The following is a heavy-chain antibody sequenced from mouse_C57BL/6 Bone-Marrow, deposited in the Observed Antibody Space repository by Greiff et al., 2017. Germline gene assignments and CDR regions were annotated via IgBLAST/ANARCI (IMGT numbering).Heavy chain of an antibody. CDR2: IYWDDDK. J-gene: IGHJ1*03. V-gene: IGHV8-12*01. Sequence: QVTLKESGPGILQSSQTLSLTCSFSGFSLSTSGMGVSWIRQPSGKGLEWLAHIYWDDDKRYKPSLKSRLTISKDTSRNQVFLKITSVDTADPATYYCARSHYYGSSHWYFDVWGTGTTVTVSS. CDR1: GFSLSTSGMG. CDR3: ARSHYYGSSHWYFDV. D-gene: IGHD1-1*01.